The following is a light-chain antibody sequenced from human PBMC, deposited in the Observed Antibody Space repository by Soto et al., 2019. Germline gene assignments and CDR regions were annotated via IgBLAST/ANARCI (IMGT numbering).Light chain of an antibody. CDR3: QEYTTFSKT. V-gene: IGKV1-5*01. J-gene: IGKJ1*01. CDR1: QSISSW. CDR2: DAS. Sequence: DIQMTQSPSTLSASVGDRVTITCRASQSISSWLARYQQKPGKAPKVLIRDASTLESGVPSRFSGGGSGTEFTLTITSLQPYDFATYNCQEYTTFSKTSGQGTKV.